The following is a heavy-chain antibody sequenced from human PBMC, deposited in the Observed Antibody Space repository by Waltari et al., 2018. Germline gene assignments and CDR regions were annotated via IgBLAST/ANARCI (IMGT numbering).Heavy chain of an antibody. CDR3: ARAHSYGSSDYYYMDV. CDR1: GFTFSTYS. CDR2: ISSSSSYI. D-gene: IGHD5-18*01. J-gene: IGHJ6*03. Sequence: EVQLVESGGGLVKPGGSQRLSCAASGFTFSTYSMNWVRQAPGKGLEVVSSISSSSSYIYYADSVKGRFTISRDNDKNSLSLQMNSLRAEDTAVYYCARAHSYGSSDYYYMDVWGNGTTVTVSS. V-gene: IGHV3-21*02.